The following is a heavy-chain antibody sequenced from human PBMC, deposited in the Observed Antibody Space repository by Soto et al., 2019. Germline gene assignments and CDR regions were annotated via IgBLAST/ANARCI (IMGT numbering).Heavy chain of an antibody. CDR2: IYRGGDI. CDR3: ARDRRDGDTI. D-gene: IGHD3-3*01. J-gene: IGHJ4*02. Sequence: EVQVVESGGGWFQPGGPLRLSCEASGFYATNYSLSWFRQAPGKGQEWVSVIYRGGDIYYADSVQGRFTTSRDISRNSLDLQMNSLRVEDTAVYYCARDRRDGDTIWGQGVVVTVSS. V-gene: IGHV3-66*01. CDR1: GFYATNYS.